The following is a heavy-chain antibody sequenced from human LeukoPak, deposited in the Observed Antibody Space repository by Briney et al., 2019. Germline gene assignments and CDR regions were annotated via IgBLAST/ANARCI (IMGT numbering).Heavy chain of an antibody. CDR3: ARSTSTSGYNY. Sequence: PSETLSFTCAVSGGSINTHYWGWIPQPPGKGLEWIGYIFYTGRTSYNPSLKSRLTISVDRSKNQFSLKLSSVTAADTAVYYCARSTSTSGYNYWGQGTLVTVSS. CDR2: IFYTGRT. D-gene: IGHD3-22*01. V-gene: IGHV4-59*11. CDR1: GGSINTHY. J-gene: IGHJ4*02.